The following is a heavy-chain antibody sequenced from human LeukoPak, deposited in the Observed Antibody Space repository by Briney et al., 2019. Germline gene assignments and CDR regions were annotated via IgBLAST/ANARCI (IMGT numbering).Heavy chain of an antibody. CDR1: GYTFPSYG. CDR3: ARGVVVAADGGMDV. D-gene: IGHD2-15*01. V-gene: IGHV1-69*06. Sequence: ASVKVSCKASGYTFPSYGISWVRQAPGQGLDWMGGIIPIFGTANYAQKFQGRVTITAAKSTSTAYMELSSLRSEYTAVYYCARGVVVAADGGMDVWGKGTTVTVSS. CDR2: IIPIFGTA. J-gene: IGHJ6*04.